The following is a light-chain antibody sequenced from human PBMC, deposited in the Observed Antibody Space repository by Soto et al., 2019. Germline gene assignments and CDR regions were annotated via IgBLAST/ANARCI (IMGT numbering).Light chain of an antibody. CDR3: HQRSTWPFT. Sequence: EIVLTQSPATLSLSPGERATLSCRASQSISSYLAWYQQKPDQAPTLLIYYASNRATGIPARFSGSGSGTDFTLTISSLEPEDFAVYYCHQRSTWPFTFGHGTKVDIK. V-gene: IGKV3-11*01. CDR1: QSISSY. CDR2: YAS. J-gene: IGKJ3*01.